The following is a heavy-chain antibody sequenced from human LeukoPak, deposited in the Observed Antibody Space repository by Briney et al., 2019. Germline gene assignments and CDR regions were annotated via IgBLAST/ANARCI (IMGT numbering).Heavy chain of an antibody. D-gene: IGHD4-17*01. CDR3: ARETLTTSRWFDP. V-gene: IGHV4-30-4*01. CDR2: IYYSGST. Sequence: SQTLSLTCTVSGGSVSSGDYYWSWIRQPPGKGLEWIGYIYYSGSTYYNPSLKSRVTISVDTSKNQFSLKLSSVTAADTAVYYCARETLTTSRWFDPWGQGTLVTISS. J-gene: IGHJ5*02. CDR1: GGSVSSGDYY.